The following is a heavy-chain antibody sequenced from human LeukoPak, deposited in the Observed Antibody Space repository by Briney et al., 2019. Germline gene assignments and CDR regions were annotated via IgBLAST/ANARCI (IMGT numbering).Heavy chain of an antibody. CDR3: ARDCTNGVCSTYNAFDI. Sequence: GGSLRLSCAASGFTFSKYAMSWVRQAPGKGLEWVANIKQDGSEKNYVDSVKGRFTISRDNAKNSLYLLMSSLRAEDTAVYYCARDCTNGVCSTYNAFDIWGQGTMVTVSS. V-gene: IGHV3-7*05. D-gene: IGHD2-8*01. J-gene: IGHJ3*02. CDR2: IKQDGSEK. CDR1: GFTFSKYA.